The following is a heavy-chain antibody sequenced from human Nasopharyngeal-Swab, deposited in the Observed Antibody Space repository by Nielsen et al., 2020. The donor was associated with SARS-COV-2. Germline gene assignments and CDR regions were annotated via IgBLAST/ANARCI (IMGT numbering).Heavy chain of an antibody. CDR3: ARDRHCSSTSCYLPWFDP. V-gene: IGHV3-11*04. D-gene: IGHD2-2*01. Sequence: GGSLRLSCAASGFTFSDYYMSWIRQAPGKGLEWVSYISSSGSTIYYADSVKGRFTISRDNAKNSLYLQMNSLRAEDTAVYYCARDRHCSSTSCYLPWFDPWGQGTLVTVSS. J-gene: IGHJ5*02. CDR1: GFTFSDYY. CDR2: ISSSGSTI.